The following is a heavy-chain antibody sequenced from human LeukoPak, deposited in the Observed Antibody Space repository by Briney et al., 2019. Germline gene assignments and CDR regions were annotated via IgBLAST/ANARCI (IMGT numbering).Heavy chain of an antibody. CDR3: TKDSPAVAH. CDR1: GFTFNNYA. Sequence: PGGSLRLSCTASGFTFNNYAMHWVRRAPGKGLEWVAYIQYDESKKYYADSVKGRFTVSRDNSKNTLYLQMSGLRPEDTALYYCTKDSPAVAHWGKGILVTVSS. V-gene: IGHV3-30*02. J-gene: IGHJ4*02. CDR2: IQYDESKK.